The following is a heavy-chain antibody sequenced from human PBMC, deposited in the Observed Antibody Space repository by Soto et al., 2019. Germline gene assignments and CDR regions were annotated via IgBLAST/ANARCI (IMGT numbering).Heavy chain of an antibody. D-gene: IGHD6-6*01. Sequence: QVQLLQSGAEVKKPGASVKVSCKASGYTFSNYGFSWVRQAPGQGLEWMGWISGYNGNTNYAERLQGRVTMTTDTSTRTAYMELMSLRYDDTAVYYCAREGQLGYWGQGTPVTVSS. CDR1: GYTFSNYG. J-gene: IGHJ4*02. CDR3: AREGQLGY. CDR2: ISGYNGNT. V-gene: IGHV1-18*01.